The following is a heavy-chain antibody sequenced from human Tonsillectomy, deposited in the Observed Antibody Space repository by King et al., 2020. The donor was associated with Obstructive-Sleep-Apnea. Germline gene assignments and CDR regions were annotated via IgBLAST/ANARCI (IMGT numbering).Heavy chain of an antibody. CDR2: IIPMHGIA. J-gene: IGHJ4*02. CDR3: ARGNGDTAIPFDY. CDR1: GGTSSSFA. D-gene: IGHD5-18*01. Sequence: QLVQSGAAVKKPGSSVKVSCKASGGTSSSFAISWVRQAPGQGLEWMGRIIPMHGIANYAQKLQGRVMITADKFTSTAYMEVSSLRSEDTAVYYCARGNGDTAIPFDYWSQGTLVTVSS. V-gene: IGHV1-69*09.